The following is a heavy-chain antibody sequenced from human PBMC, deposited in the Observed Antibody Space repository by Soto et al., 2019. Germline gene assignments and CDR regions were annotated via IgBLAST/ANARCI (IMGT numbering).Heavy chain of an antibody. V-gene: IGHV3-74*01. D-gene: IGHD1-7*01. J-gene: IGHJ5*01. CDR2: INGDGSRT. Sequence: GGSLRLSCAAAGFTFSSHWMHWVLQAPGRGLVWVSRINGDGSRTSYADSVKGRFTISRDNAKNMLYLQVNSLRADDTAVYYCAGSPGLSRISGTTLGAWGQGTLVTVSS. CDR1: GFTFSSHW. CDR3: AGSPGLSRISGTTLGA.